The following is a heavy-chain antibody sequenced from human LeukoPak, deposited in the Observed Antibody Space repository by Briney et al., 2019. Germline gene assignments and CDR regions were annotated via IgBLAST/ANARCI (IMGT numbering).Heavy chain of an antibody. V-gene: IGHV4-39*01. CDR3: ARQFWLVDY. CDR2: TYYSGST. J-gene: IGHJ4*02. CDR1: GGSISSSSYY. D-gene: IGHD6-19*01. Sequence: PSETLSLTCTVSGGSISSSSYYWGWIRQPPGKGLEWIGSTYYSGSTYYNPSLKSRVTISVDTSKNQFSLKLSSVTAADTAVYYCARQFWLVDYWGQGTLVTVSS.